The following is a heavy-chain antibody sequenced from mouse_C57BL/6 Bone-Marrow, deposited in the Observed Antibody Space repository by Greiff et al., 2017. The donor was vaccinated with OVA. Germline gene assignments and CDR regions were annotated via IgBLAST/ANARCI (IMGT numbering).Heavy chain of an antibody. CDR3: ARRYYGSSWYFDV. D-gene: IGHD1-1*01. Sequence: VQLQQSGAVPVKPGASVKMSCKASGYTFTSYWITWVKQRPGQGLEWIGDIYPGSGSTNYNEKFKSKATLTVDTSSSTAYMQLSSLTSEDSAVYYCARRYYGSSWYFDVWGTGTTVTVSS. CDR1: GYTFTSYW. V-gene: IGHV1-55*01. J-gene: IGHJ1*03. CDR2: IYPGSGST.